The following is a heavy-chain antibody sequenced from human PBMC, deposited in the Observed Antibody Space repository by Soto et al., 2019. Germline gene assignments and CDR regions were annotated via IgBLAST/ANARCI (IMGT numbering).Heavy chain of an antibody. D-gene: IGHD3-9*01. J-gene: IGHJ4*02. CDR3: GRLEGLATISYYFDY. CDR2: ISHSGST. Sequence: PSETLSLTCAVYGGSFSGYYWSWIRQPPGKGLEWIGEISHSGSTNYNPSLKSRVTISVDTSKNQFSLKLMSLSAADTAVYYCGRLEGLATISYYFDYWGQGALVTVSS. V-gene: IGHV4-34*01. CDR1: GGSFSGYY.